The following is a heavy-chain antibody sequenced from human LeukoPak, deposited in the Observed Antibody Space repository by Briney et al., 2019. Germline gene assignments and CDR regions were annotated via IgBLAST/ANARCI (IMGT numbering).Heavy chain of an antibody. Sequence: SETLSLTCTVSGGSISSSSYYWGWIRQPPGKGLEWIGSIYYSGSTYYNPSLKSRVTISVDTSKNQFSLKLSSVTAADTAVYHCASPYYYDSSGYVYWGQGTLVTVSS. CDR3: ASPYYYDSSGYVY. D-gene: IGHD3-22*01. CDR2: IYYSGST. J-gene: IGHJ4*02. V-gene: IGHV4-39*01. CDR1: GGSISSSSYY.